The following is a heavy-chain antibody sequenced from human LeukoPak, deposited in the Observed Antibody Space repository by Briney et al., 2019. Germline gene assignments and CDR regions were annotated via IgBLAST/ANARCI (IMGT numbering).Heavy chain of an antibody. D-gene: IGHD4-17*01. CDR3: ARGLYGEWDY. V-gene: IGHV6-1*01. CDR1: GDSVSSNSAA. CDR2: TYYRSRWYF. J-gene: IGHJ4*02. Sequence: SQTLSLTCAISGDSVSSNSAAWNRIRQSPSRGLEWLGRTYYRSRWYFDYAVSVKSRISINPDTSKNQFSLQLNSVTPEDTAVYFCARGLYGEWDYWGQGTLVTVSS.